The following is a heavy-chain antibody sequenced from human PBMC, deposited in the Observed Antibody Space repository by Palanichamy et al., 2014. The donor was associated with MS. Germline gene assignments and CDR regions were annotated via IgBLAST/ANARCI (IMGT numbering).Heavy chain of an antibody. J-gene: IGHJ4*02. D-gene: IGHD2-21*02. V-gene: IGHV1-18*01. CDR2: ISAYNGKI. Sequence: QVQLVQSGAEVKKPGASVKVSRKASGYSFASYGICWVRQAPGQGLEWMGWISAYNGKIKYVQKFQGRVTMTTDTSTSTAYMELRSLRSDDTAVYYCARGGGDYGYYFDDWGQGTLVTVSS. CDR3: ARGGGDYGYYFDD. CDR1: GYSFASYG.